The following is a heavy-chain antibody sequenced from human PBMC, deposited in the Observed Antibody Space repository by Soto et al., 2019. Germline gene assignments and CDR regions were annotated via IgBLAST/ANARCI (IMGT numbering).Heavy chain of an antibody. D-gene: IGHD2-15*01. V-gene: IGHV4-39*01. Sequence: SETLSLTCSVSGGSISSNNYYWGWIRQPPGKGLEWIGSIFYSGSTYYNPSLKSRVTISVDTSKNQFSLKLSSVTAADTAVYYCARHLTYCSAGSCYSDFPYYGMDVWGQGTTVTVSS. CDR3: ARHLTYCSAGSCYSDFPYYGMDV. CDR1: GGSISSNNYY. J-gene: IGHJ6*02. CDR2: IFYSGST.